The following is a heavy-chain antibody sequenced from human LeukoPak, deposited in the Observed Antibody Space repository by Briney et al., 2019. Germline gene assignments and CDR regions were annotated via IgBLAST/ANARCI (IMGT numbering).Heavy chain of an antibody. CDR3: ATENILTGSFPDN. J-gene: IGHJ4*02. CDR2: INHSGST. Sequence: PSETLSLTCAVYGGSFSGYYWSWIRQPPGKGLEWIGEINHSGSTNYNPSLKSRVTISVDTSKNQFSLKLSSVTTADTAVYYCATENILTGSFPDNWGQGTLVTVSS. CDR1: GGSFSGYY. D-gene: IGHD7-27*01. V-gene: IGHV4-34*01.